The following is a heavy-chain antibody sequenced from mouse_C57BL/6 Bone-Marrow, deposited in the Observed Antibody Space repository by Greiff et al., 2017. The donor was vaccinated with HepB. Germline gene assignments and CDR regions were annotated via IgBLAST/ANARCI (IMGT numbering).Heavy chain of an antibody. CDR3: VRQRYPAMDY. CDR2: IRSKSNNYAT. CDR1: GFSFNTYA. J-gene: IGHJ4*01. D-gene: IGHD2-14*01. V-gene: IGHV10-1*01. Sequence: DAGGGLVQPKGSLKLSCAASGFSFNTYAMNWVRQAPGKGLEWVARIRSKSNNYATYYADSVKDRFTISRDDSESMLYLQMNNLKTEDTAMYYCVRQRYPAMDYWGQGTSVTVSS.